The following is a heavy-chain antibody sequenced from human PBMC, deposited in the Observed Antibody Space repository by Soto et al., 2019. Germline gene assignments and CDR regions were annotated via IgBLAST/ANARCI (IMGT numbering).Heavy chain of an antibody. CDR2: INHSGST. V-gene: IGHV4-34*01. J-gene: IGHJ6*02. D-gene: IGHD6-6*01. CDR1: GGSFSGYY. Sequence: SETLSLTCAVYGGSFSGYYWSWIRQPPGKGLEWIGEINHSGSTNYNPSLKSRVTISVDTSKNQFSLKLSSVTAADTAVYYCARAARGLIAARDGMDVWGQGTTVTVSS. CDR3: ARAARGLIAARDGMDV.